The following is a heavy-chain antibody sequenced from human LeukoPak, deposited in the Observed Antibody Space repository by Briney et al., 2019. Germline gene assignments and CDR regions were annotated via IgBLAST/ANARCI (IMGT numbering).Heavy chain of an antibody. Sequence: SETLSLTCTVSGDSISNFYWSWIRQPAGKGLEWIGRIYTSGSTNYNPSLKSRVTMSVDTSKNQFSLKLSSVTAADTAVYYCARDPTVTSAIDAFDIWGQGTMVTVSS. CDR2: IYTSGST. J-gene: IGHJ3*02. V-gene: IGHV4-4*07. CDR3: ARDPTVTSAIDAFDI. CDR1: GDSISNFY. D-gene: IGHD4-17*01.